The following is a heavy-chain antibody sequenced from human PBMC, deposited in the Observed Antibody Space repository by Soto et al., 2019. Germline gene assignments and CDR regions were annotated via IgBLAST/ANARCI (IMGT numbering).Heavy chain of an antibody. CDR2: ISSSSSYI. Sequence: GGSLRLSCAASGFTFSSYSMNWVRQAPGKGLEWVSSISSSSSYIYYADSVKGRFTISRDNAKNSLYLQMNSLRAEDTAVYYCASLPVDLFPRDYYYYYGMDVWGQGTPVTVSS. J-gene: IGHJ6*02. CDR1: GFTFSSYS. CDR3: ASLPVDLFPRDYYYYYGMDV. V-gene: IGHV3-21*01.